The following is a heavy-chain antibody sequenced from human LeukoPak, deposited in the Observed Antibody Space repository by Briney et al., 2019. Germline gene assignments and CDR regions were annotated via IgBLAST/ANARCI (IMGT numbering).Heavy chain of an antibody. CDR1: GFTFSSYW. V-gene: IGHV3-7*01. J-gene: IGHJ4*02. Sequence: PGGSLRLSCAASGFTFSSYWMNWVRQAPGKGLECLATIKPDGSEKYYVDSVRGRFTISRDNAKNSLYLQMNSLRAEDTAVYYCASSKGFDYRGQGTLVTVSS. CDR3: ASSKGFDY. CDR2: IKPDGSEK.